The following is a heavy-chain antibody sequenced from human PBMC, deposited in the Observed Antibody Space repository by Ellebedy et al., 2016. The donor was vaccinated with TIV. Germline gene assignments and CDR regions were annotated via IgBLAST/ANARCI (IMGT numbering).Heavy chain of an antibody. CDR1: GGSISSYY. V-gene: IGHV4-59*08. D-gene: IGHD2-15*01. CDR2: IYYSGST. J-gene: IGHJ5*02. CDR3: ARLSGVVGFDP. Sequence: SETLSLXXTVSGGSISSYYWSWIRQPPGKGLEWIGYIYYSGSTNYNPSLKSRVTISVDTSKNQFSLKLSSVTAADTAVYYCARLSGVVGFDPWGQGTLVTVSS.